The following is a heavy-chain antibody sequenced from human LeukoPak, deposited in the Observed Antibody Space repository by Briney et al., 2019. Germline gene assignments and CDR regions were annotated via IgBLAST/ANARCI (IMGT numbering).Heavy chain of an antibody. D-gene: IGHD4-11*01. CDR2: IYYSGST. CDR3: AKGVDPNTVSGYYYNAMDV. V-gene: IGHV4-59*01. J-gene: IGHJ6*02. CDR1: GGSISSYY. Sequence: SETLSLTCTVSGGSISSYYWSWIRQPPGKGLEWIGYIYYSGSTNYNPSLKSRVTISVDTSKNQFSLKLSSVTAADTAVYYCAKGVDPNTVSGYYYNAMDVWGQGTTVTVSS.